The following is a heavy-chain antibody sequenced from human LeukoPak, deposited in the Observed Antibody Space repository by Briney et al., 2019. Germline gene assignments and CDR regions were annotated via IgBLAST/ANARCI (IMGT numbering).Heavy chain of an antibody. V-gene: IGHV3-23*01. CDR1: RFTFNTYA. CDR3: AKDSSGYYVGFQDY. J-gene: IGHJ4*02. D-gene: IGHD3-22*01. CDR2: ISGNGDIT. Sequence: GGSLRLSCAASRFTFNTYAVNWVRQAPGKGLEWVSAISGNGDITYYADSVRGRFTISRDNSKNTLYLQMNSLRAEDTAVYYCAKDSSGYYVGFQDYWGQGTLVTVSS.